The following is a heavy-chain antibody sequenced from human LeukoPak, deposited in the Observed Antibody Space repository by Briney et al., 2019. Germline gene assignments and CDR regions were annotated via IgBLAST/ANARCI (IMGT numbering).Heavy chain of an antibody. V-gene: IGHV1-18*01. D-gene: IGHD2-21*02. J-gene: IGHJ4*02. CDR2: ISAYNGNT. Sequence: ASVKASCKASGYTFTSYGISWVRQAPGQGLEWMGWISAYNGNTNYAQKLQGRVTMTTDTSTSTAYMELRSLRSDDTAVYYCARDRLTLEYCGGDCYFDYWGQGTLVTVSS. CDR3: ARDRLTLEYCGGDCYFDY. CDR1: GYTFTSYG.